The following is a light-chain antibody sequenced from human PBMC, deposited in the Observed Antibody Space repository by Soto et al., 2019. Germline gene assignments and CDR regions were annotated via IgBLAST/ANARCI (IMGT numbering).Light chain of an antibody. Sequence: EIVLTQSAATLSLSPGERATLSCRASQSVSIYLAWYQQKPGQAPRLLIYDASNRATGIPARFSGSGSGTDFTPTISSLEPEDFAVYYCQQRSKSFGGGTKVEIK. CDR2: DAS. V-gene: IGKV3-11*01. J-gene: IGKJ4*01. CDR3: QQRSKS. CDR1: QSVSIY.